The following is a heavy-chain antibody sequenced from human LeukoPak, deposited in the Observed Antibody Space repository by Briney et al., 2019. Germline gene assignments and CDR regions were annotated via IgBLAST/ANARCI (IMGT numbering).Heavy chain of an antibody. J-gene: IGHJ4*02. V-gene: IGHV3-30*04. CDR2: ISYDGSNK. CDR1: GFTFSSYA. Sequence: GGSLRLSCAASGFTFSSYAMHWVRPAPGKGLEWVAVISYDGSNKYYADSVKGRFTISRDNSKNTLYLQMNSLRAEDTAVYYCARDRHYGSGSYYDYWGQGTLVTVSS. CDR3: ARDRHYGSGSYYDY. D-gene: IGHD3-10*01.